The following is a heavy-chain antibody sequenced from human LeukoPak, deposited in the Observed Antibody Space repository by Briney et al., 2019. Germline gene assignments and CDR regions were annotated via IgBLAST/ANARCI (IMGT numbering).Heavy chain of an antibody. J-gene: IGHJ4*02. CDR3: ARGGSRLLWFWEPQRYYFDY. Sequence: SETLSLTCAVYGGSFSGYYWSWIRQPPGKGLEWIGEINHSGSTNYNPSLKSRVTISVDTSKNQFSLKLSSVTAAHTAVYYCARGGSRLLWFWEPQRYYFDYWGQGTLVTVSS. CDR2: INHSGST. V-gene: IGHV4-34*01. CDR1: GGSFSGYY. D-gene: IGHD3-10*01.